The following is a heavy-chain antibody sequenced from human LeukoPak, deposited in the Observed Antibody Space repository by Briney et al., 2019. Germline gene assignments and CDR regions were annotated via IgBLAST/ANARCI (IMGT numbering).Heavy chain of an antibody. D-gene: IGHD4-17*01. V-gene: IGHV3-66*01. CDR3: ARNYGDYVVRRGREWYYFDY. J-gene: IGHJ4*02. CDR2: LYSDGTT. Sequence: PGGSLRLSCVASGFTVSSNYMSWVRQAPGKGLEWVSVLYSDGTTYYADCVKGRFTISKDKSKNTLYLQMSSLRAEDTAVYYCARNYGDYVVRRGREWYYFDYWGQGTLVTVSS. CDR1: GFTVSSNY.